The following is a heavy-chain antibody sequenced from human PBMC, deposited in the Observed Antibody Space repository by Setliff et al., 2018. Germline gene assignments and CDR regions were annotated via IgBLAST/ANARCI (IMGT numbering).Heavy chain of an antibody. J-gene: IGHJ6*03. CDR3: VREGVDSRSSTDYRYYMDV. V-gene: IGHV1-69*05. CDR1: GGTFSSYG. D-gene: IGHD3-22*01. CDR2: TIPMFGTT. Sequence: SVKVSCKASGGTFSSYGISWVRQAPGQGLEWMGGTIPMFGTTSYARQFQGRVTIITDESTSTAYMQLSSLGSEDTAVYYCVREGVDSRSSTDYRYYMDVWGKGTTVTSP.